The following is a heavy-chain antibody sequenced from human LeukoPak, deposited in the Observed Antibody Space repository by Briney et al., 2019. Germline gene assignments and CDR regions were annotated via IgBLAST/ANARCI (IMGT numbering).Heavy chain of an antibody. D-gene: IGHD3-10*01. Sequence: GGSLRLSCAASGFTFSSYGMHWVRQAPGKGLEWVAFIRYDGSNKYYADSVKGRFTISRDNSKNTLYLQMNSLRAEDTAVYYCAKDLAPDAGVRGVIIGAFDIWGQGTMVTVSS. V-gene: IGHV3-30*02. CDR3: AKDLAPDAGVRGVIIGAFDI. J-gene: IGHJ3*02. CDR2: IRYDGSNK. CDR1: GFTFSSYG.